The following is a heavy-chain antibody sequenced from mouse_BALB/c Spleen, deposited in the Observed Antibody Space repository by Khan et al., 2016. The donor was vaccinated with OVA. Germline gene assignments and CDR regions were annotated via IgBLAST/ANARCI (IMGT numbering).Heavy chain of an antibody. Sequence: EVQRVESGGDLVKPGGSLKFSCAASGFTFSSYSMSWVRQTPDKRLEWVATISSGGDYTYYSDNVKGRFTISRDNAKTTLYLQMSSLKSEDTAMYYCARHLTGAFAYWGQGTLVTVCA. J-gene: IGHJ3*01. CDR2: ISSGGDYT. V-gene: IGHV5-6*01. CDR1: GFTFSSYS. D-gene: IGHD4-1*01. CDR3: ARHLTGAFAY.